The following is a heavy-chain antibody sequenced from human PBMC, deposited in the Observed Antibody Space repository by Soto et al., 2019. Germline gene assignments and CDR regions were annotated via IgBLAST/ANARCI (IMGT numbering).Heavy chain of an antibody. D-gene: IGHD5-18*01. J-gene: IGHJ6*02. Sequence: GGSLRLSCAASGFTFSSYAMHWVRQAPGKGLEWVAVISYDGSNKYYADSVKGRFTISRDNSKNTLYLQMNSLRAEDTAVYYCARAKSAIGEYNYYYYGMDVWGQGTTVTVSS. CDR3: ARAKSAIGEYNYYYYGMDV. CDR2: ISYDGSNK. V-gene: IGHV3-30-3*01. CDR1: GFTFSSYA.